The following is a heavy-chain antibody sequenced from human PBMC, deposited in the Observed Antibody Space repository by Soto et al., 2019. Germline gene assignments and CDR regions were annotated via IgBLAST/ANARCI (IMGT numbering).Heavy chain of an antibody. CDR2: ISGSGGST. CDR3: AKAVGSGWYYFDS. V-gene: IGHV3-23*01. CDR1: GFIFSSYA. Sequence: VGSLRLSCTASGFIFSSYAMSWVRQAPGKGLEWVSAISGSGGSTYYADSVKGRFTISRDNSKDTLYLQMDSQRAEDAAVYYCAKAVGSGWYYFDSWGQGTLVTVSS. J-gene: IGHJ4*02. D-gene: IGHD6-19*01.